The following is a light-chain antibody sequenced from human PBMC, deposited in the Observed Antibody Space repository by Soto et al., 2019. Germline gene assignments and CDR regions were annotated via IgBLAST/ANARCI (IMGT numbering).Light chain of an antibody. CDR3: TSYTATNTYV. Sequence: QSVLTQPASVSGSPGQSIAISCTGTSSDVGGYDYVSWYQQHPGKAPKLMIYEVSGRPSGISNRFSGSKSGNTASLTISGLQAEDEADYFCTSYTATNTYVFGTGTKVTVL. J-gene: IGLJ1*01. CDR2: EVS. CDR1: SSDVGGYDY. V-gene: IGLV2-14*01.